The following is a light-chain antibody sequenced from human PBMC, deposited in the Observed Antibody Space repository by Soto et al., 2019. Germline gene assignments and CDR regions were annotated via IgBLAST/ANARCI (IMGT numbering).Light chain of an antibody. CDR1: QTVRNNY. CDR3: QQYGTSPAP. V-gene: IGKV3-20*01. J-gene: IGKJ1*01. Sequence: VLTQSPGTLSLYPVKRATLSCRASQTVRNNYLAWYQQKPGQAPRLLIHGASTRATGITDRFSGSVSGTDFTLIISGLEPEDFAVYYCQQYGTSPAPFGQVTKVDIK. CDR2: GAS.